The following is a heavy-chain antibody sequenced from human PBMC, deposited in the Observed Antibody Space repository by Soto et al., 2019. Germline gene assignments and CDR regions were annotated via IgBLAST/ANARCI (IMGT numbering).Heavy chain of an antibody. Sequence: QVQLVESGGGVVQPGRSLRLSCAASGFSFSTYGMHWVRQAPGKGLEWVALISYDGSNKYYADSVKGRFTISRDNSKDTLDLQMDSLRAEDTAVYYFAKGISRSYPYAMEVWGLWTTVTVSS. CDR2: ISYDGSNK. V-gene: IGHV3-30*18. CDR1: GFSFSTYG. D-gene: IGHD1-26*01. J-gene: IGHJ6*02. CDR3: AKGISRSYPYAMEV.